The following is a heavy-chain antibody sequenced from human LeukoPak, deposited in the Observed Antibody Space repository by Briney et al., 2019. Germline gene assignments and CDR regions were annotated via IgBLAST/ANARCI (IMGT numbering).Heavy chain of an antibody. CDR3: QKDIPPLLKDTAMVMGYYYYGRDV. D-gene: IGHD5-18*01. Sequence: PGRSLRLSCAASGFTFDDYAMHWVRQAPGKGLEWVSGISWNSGSIGYADSVKGRFTISRDNAKNSLYLQMNSLRAEDTALYYCQKDIPPLLKDTAMVMGYYYYGRDVGGQGTTATVPS. CDR2: ISWNSGSI. J-gene: IGHJ6*02. V-gene: IGHV3-9*01. CDR1: GFTFDDYA.